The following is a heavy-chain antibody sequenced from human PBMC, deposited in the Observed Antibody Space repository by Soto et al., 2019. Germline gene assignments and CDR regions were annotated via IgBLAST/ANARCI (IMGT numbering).Heavy chain of an antibody. Sequence: SETLSLTCTVSGGSISSYYWSWIRQPPGKGLEWIGYIYYSGSTNYNPSLKSRVTISVDTSKNQFSLKLSSVTAADTAVYYCATQGPECSSTSSYWGGIHCWGQGT. CDR2: IYYSGST. V-gene: IGHV4-59*01. D-gene: IGHD2-2*01. J-gene: IGHJ4*03. CDR3: ATQGPECSSTSSYWGGIHC. CDR1: GGSISSYY.